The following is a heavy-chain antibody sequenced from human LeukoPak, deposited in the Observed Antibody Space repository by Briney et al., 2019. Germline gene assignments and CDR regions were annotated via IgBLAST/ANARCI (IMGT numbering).Heavy chain of an antibody. CDR1: GGSISRYY. CDR3: ARHVGATRNDAFDI. D-gene: IGHD1-26*01. Sequence: SETLSLTCTVSGGSISRYYWSWIRQPPGKGLEWIVYIYTSGSTNYSPSLKSRVTISVDTSKNQFSLKLSSVTAADTAVYYCARHVGATRNDAFDIWGQGTMVTVSS. V-gene: IGHV4-4*09. J-gene: IGHJ3*02. CDR2: IYTSGST.